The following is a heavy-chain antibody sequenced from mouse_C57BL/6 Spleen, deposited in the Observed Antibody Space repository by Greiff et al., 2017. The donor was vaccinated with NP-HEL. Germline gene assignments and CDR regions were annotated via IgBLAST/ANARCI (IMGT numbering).Heavy chain of an antibody. V-gene: IGHV1-54*01. Sequence: QVQLQQSGAELVRPGTSVKVSCKASGYAFTNYLIEWVKQRPGQGLEWIGVINPGSGGTNYNEKFKGKATLTADKSSSTAYMQLSSLTSEDSAVYFCAVSPIATVIYTRAMDYWGQGTSVTVSS. J-gene: IGHJ4*01. D-gene: IGHD1-1*01. CDR3: AVSPIATVIYTRAMDY. CDR2: INPGSGGT. CDR1: GYAFTNYL.